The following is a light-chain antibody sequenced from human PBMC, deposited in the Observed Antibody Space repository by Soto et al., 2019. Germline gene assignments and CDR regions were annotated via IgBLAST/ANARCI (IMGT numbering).Light chain of an antibody. CDR3: SSFTSSSTWV. CDR2: EVT. CDR1: SSDVGGYNS. V-gene: IGLV2-14*01. Sequence: QSALTQPASVSGSPGQSITISCTGTSSDVGGYNSVSWYQHHPGEAPNLMIYEVTNRPSGVSNRFSGSKSGNTASLTISGLQAEDEADYYCSSFTSSSTWVFGGGTKVTVL. J-gene: IGLJ3*02.